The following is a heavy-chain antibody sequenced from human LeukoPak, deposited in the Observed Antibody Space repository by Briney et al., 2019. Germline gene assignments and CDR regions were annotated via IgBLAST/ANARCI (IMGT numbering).Heavy chain of an antibody. CDR2: INHSGST. J-gene: IGHJ4*02. Sequence: SETLSLTCAVYGGSFSGYYWSWIRQPPGKGLEWIGEINHSGSTNYNPSLKSRVTISVDTSKNQFSLKLSSVTAADTAVYYCASGYDYVWGSPDYWGQGTLVTVSS. CDR3: ASGYDYVWGSPDY. V-gene: IGHV4-34*01. CDR1: GGSFSGYY. D-gene: IGHD3-16*01.